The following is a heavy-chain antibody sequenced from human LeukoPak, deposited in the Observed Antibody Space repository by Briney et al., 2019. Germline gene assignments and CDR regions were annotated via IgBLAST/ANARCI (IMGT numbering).Heavy chain of an antibody. CDR2: MNPIIGKT. Sequence: DSVKDSCKASVYTFTSYDINSVRQATGQGVGWRGWMNPIIGKTSTAQKFQGGFTLTRNTPISTAYMELSRLRSDDAVVYCCARGRDYGDYWGQGTLVTVSS. V-gene: IGHV1-8*01. D-gene: IGHD4-17*01. CDR1: VYTFTSYD. J-gene: IGHJ4*02. CDR3: ARGRDYGDY.